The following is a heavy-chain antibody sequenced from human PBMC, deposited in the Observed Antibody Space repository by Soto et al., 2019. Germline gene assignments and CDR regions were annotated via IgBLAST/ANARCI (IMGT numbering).Heavy chain of an antibody. CDR1: GYTFTSYG. CDR3: ASLTMGGLNFDY. D-gene: IGHD3-10*01. J-gene: IGHJ4*02. CDR2: ISAYNGNT. V-gene: IGHV1-18*01. Sequence: ASVKVSCKASGYTFTSYGISWVRQAPGQGLEWMGWISAYNGNTNYAQKLQGRVTMTTDTSTSTAYMELRSLRSDDTAVYYWASLTMGGLNFDYWGQGALVTVS.